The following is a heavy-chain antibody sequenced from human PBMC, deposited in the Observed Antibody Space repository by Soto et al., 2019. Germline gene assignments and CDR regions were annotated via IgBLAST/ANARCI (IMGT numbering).Heavy chain of an antibody. CDR2: IYSGGYT. CDR1: GFTVSNNY. V-gene: IGHV3-53*01. Sequence: EVQLVESGGGLIQPGGSLRLSCAVSGFTVSNNYMSWVRQAPGKGLEGVSVIYSGGYTAYGDSVKGRFTISRDNSKNTHILQTKTPGAPDTAFYYWATQPGGGGYWGQGTLVTVSS. D-gene: IGHD3-10*01. CDR3: ATQPGGGGY. J-gene: IGHJ4*02.